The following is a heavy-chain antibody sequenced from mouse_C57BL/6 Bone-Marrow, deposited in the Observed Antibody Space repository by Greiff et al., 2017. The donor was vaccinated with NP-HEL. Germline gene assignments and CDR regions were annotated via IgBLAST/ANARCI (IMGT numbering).Heavy chain of an antibody. CDR2: IDPSDSET. D-gene: IGHD1-1*01. Sequence: QVQLQQPGAELVRPGSSVKLSCKASGYTFTSYWVHWVKQRPIQGLEWIGNIDPSDSETHYNQKFKDKATLTVDKSSSPAYMQLSSLTSEDSAVYYCARHYYGSSYPFAYWGQGTLVTVSA. J-gene: IGHJ3*01. V-gene: IGHV1-52*01. CDR1: GYTFTSYW. CDR3: ARHYYGSSYPFAY.